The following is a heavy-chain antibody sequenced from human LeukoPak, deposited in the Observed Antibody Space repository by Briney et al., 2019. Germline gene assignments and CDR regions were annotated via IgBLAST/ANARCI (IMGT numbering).Heavy chain of an antibody. Sequence: HPGRSLRLSCAASGFTFSTFAMHWVRQAPGKGLEWVALTSSDGSSKYYTDSVKGRFTISRDNSKNTLYLQMNSLRAEDTAVYYCAREGGDLRWKNLFDFWGQGTLVTVSS. V-gene: IGHV3-30-3*01. CDR2: TSSDGSSK. J-gene: IGHJ4*02. CDR1: GFTFSTFA. CDR3: AREGGDLRWKNLFDF. D-gene: IGHD4-23*01.